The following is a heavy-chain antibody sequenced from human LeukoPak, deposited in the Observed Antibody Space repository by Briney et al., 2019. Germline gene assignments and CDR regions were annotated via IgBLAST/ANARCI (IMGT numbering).Heavy chain of an antibody. Sequence: PSETLSLTCTVSGGSISTYYWSWIRQPAGKGLEWIGRNYTSGSPNYNPSLKSRVTMSVDTSKKQFSLNLTSVTAADTAVYYCARGAYGSEGKASFDPWGQGTLVTVSS. J-gene: IGHJ5*02. V-gene: IGHV4-4*07. CDR1: GGSISTYY. CDR3: ARGAYGSEGKASFDP. CDR2: NYTSGSP. D-gene: IGHD3-10*01.